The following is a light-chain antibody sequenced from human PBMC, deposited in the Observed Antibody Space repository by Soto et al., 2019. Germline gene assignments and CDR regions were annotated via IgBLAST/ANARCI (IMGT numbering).Light chain of an antibody. CDR3: CSFAGSSTLL. CDR1: SSDVGSYNL. V-gene: IGLV2-23*02. CDR2: EVT. J-gene: IGLJ2*01. Sequence: QSVLTQPASVSGSPGQSITVSCTGTSSDVGSYNLVSWYQQHPGKAPKLLIYEVTKRPSGISNRFSGSKSGNTASLTISGLPAEDEADYYCCSFAGSSTLLFGGGTKLTVL.